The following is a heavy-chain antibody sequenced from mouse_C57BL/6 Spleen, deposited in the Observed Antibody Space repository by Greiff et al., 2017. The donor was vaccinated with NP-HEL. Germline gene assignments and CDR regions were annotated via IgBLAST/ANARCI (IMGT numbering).Heavy chain of an antibody. V-gene: IGHV1-52*01. CDR1: GYTFTSYW. CDR2: IDPSDSET. J-gene: IGHJ2*01. CDR3: ASDGLGGPYYFDY. Sequence: QVQLQQPGAELVRPGSSVKLSCKASGYTFTSYWMHWVKQRPIQGLEWIGNIDPSDSETHYNQKFKDKATLTVDKSSSTAYMQLSSLTSEDSAVYYCASDGLGGPYYFDYWGQGTTLTVSS. D-gene: IGHD1-1*02.